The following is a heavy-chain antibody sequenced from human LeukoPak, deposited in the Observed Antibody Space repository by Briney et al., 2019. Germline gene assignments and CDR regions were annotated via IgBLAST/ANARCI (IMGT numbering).Heavy chain of an antibody. V-gene: IGHV4-61*02. J-gene: IGHJ5*02. CDR1: GGSISSGSYY. CDR2: IYTSGST. D-gene: IGHD6-13*01. Sequence: SETLSLTCTVSGGSISSGSYYWSWIRQPAGKGLEWIGRIYTSGSTNYNPSLKSRVTISVDTSKNQFSLKLSSVTAADTAVYYCAREPVSGIAGPWGQGTLVTVSS. CDR3: AREPVSGIAGP.